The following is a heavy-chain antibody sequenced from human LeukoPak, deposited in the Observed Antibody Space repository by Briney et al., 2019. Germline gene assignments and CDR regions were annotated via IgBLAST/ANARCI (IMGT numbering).Heavy chain of an antibody. CDR3: GLCSSTSCYANYYYYYMDV. Sequence: SETLSLTCTVSGGSISSSSYYWGWIRQPPGKGLEWIESIYYSGSTYYNPSLKSRVTISVDTSKNQFSLKLSSVTAADTAVYYCGLCSSTSCYANYYYYYMDVWGKGTTVTVSS. J-gene: IGHJ6*03. D-gene: IGHD2-2*01. CDR1: GGSISSSSYY. CDR2: IYYSGST. V-gene: IGHV4-39*01.